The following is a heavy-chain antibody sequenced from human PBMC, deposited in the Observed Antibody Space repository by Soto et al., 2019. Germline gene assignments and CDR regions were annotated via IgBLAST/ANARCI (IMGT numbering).Heavy chain of an antibody. Sequence: QVQLQQWGAGLLKPSETLSLTCAVYGGSFSGYYWSWIRQPPGKGLEWIGEINHSGSTNYNPSLKSRVTISVDTSKNQFSLKLSSVTAADTAVYYCARGAGRWLQPPPFDYWGQGTLVTVSS. CDR3: ARGAGRWLQPPPFDY. V-gene: IGHV4-34*01. J-gene: IGHJ4*02. CDR2: INHSGST. CDR1: GGSFSGYY. D-gene: IGHD5-12*01.